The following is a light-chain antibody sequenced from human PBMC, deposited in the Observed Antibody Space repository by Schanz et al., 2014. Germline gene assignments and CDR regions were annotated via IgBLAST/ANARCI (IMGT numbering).Light chain of an antibody. V-gene: IGKV1-12*01. CDR1: QGITSW. CDR3: QQRSNWPPMYS. J-gene: IGKJ2*03. Sequence: DIQMTQSPSSVSASVGDRVTITCRASQGITSWLAWYQQKPGKAPKLLIYAASSLQSGVPSRFSGSGSGTDFTLTIDSLQPEDFAVYYCQQRSNWPPMYSFGQGTKLEIK. CDR2: AAS.